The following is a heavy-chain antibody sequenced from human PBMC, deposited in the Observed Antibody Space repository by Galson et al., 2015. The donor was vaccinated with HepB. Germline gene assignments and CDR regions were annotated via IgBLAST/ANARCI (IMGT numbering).Heavy chain of an antibody. Sequence: SLRLSCAASGFTFSSYAMGWVRQAPGKGLEWVSLCGTGGSTYYADSVKGRFTISRDNSKSTLYLQVNSLRAEDTAIYYCAKKVPGKYYFDYWGQGTLVTVSS. D-gene: IGHD3-10*01. CDR3: AKKVPGKYYFDY. V-gene: IGHV3-23*01. CDR2: LCGTGGST. J-gene: IGHJ4*02. CDR1: GFTFSSYA.